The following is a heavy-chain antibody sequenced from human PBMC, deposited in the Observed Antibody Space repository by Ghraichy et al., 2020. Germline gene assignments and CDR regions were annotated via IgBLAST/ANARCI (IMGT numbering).Heavy chain of an antibody. V-gene: IGHV4-34*01. D-gene: IGHD3-10*01. CDR3: ARGPPYGSGKVFDP. CDR1: GGSFSGYF. Sequence: SETLSLTCTVYGGSFSGYFWTWIRQPPGKGLEWIGEINHSGSTNYSPSLKSLVTISLDTSKNQFSRKLSSVTAADTAVYYCARGPPYGSGKVFDPWGQGTLVTVSS. J-gene: IGHJ5*02. CDR2: INHSGST.